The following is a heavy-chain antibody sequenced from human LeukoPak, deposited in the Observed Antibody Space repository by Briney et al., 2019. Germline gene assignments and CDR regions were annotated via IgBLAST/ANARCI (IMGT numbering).Heavy chain of an antibody. V-gene: IGHV1-69*13. CDR2: IIPIFGTA. J-gene: IGHJ4*02. Sequence: SVKVSCKASGGTFSSYAISWVRQAPGQGLEWMGGIIPIFGTANYAQKFQGRVTITADGSTSTAYMELSSLRSEDTAVYYCAGGPRGYSGYDSNYYFDYWGQGALVTVSS. CDR3: AGGPRGYSGYDSNYYFDY. CDR1: GGTFSSYA. D-gene: IGHD5-12*01.